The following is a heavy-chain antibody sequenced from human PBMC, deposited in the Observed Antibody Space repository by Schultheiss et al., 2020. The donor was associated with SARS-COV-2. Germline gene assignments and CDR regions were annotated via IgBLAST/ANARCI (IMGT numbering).Heavy chain of an antibody. CDR2: IYYSGST. CDR1: GGSFSGYY. D-gene: IGHD3-22*01. CDR3: ASKSYYDSSGYYYPDY. J-gene: IGHJ4*02. Sequence: SQTLSLTCAVYGGSFSGYYWSWIRQPPGKGLEWIGSIYYSGSTYYNPSLKSRVTISVDTSKNQFSLKLSSVTAADTAVYYCASKSYYDSSGYYYPDYWGQGTLVTVSS. V-gene: IGHV4-34*01.